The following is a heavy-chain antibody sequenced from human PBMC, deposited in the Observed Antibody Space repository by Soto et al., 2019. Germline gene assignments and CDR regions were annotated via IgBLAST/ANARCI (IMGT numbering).Heavy chain of an antibody. V-gene: IGHV1-69*13. D-gene: IGHD4-17*01. CDR1: GGTFSSYA. CDR2: IIPIFGTA. CDR3: AVSTVTTQYYYYYYGMDV. J-gene: IGHJ6*02. Sequence: SVKVSCKASGGTFSSYAISWVRQAPGQGLEWMGGIIPIFGTANYAQKFQGRVTITADESTSTAYMELSSLRSEDTAVYYCAVSTVTTQYYYYYYGMDVWGQGTTVPVSS.